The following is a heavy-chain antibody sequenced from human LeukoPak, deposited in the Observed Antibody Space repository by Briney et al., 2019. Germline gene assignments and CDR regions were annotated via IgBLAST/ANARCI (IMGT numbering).Heavy chain of an antibody. D-gene: IGHD3-10*01. CDR3: ARDRDYGSGIFDY. CDR1: GYTFTGYY. J-gene: IGHJ4*02. CDR2: INPNSGGT. V-gene: IGHV1-2*02. Sequence: ASVKVSCKASGYTFTGYYMHWVRQAPGQGLEWMGWINPNSGGTNYAQKFQGRVTMARDTSISTAYMELSRLRSDDTAVYYCARDRDYGSGIFDYWGQGTLVTVSS.